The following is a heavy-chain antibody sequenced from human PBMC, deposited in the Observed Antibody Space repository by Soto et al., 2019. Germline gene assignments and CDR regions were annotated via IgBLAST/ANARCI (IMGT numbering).Heavy chain of an antibody. V-gene: IGHV3-23*01. Sequence: EVHLLESGGGLVQPGGSLRLSCAGSGFTFNTYAMTWVRQAPGKGLEWVSMISDSGSTYYSGSVRGRFTISRDNSKSTLYLKMNSLRADDTAIYYCAKHWGTPAPDDYWGQGTLVTVSS. CDR2: ISDSGST. CDR3: AKHWGTPAPDDY. J-gene: IGHJ4*02. D-gene: IGHD6-13*01. CDR1: GFTFNTYA.